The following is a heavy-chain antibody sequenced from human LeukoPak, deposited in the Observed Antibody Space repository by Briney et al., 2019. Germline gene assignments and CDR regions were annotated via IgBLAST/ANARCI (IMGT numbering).Heavy chain of an antibody. Sequence: PSETLSLTCTVSGGSFSRYYWTWIRQPPGKGLEWIGDIHYSGSTNYNPSLKSRVTISIDTSKNQFSLRLTSVTAVDTAVYYCVRVSGATITTYYGMDVWGRGTTVTVS. D-gene: IGHD4-11*01. J-gene: IGHJ6*02. CDR2: IHYSGST. CDR3: VRVSGATITTYYGMDV. CDR1: GGSFSRYY. V-gene: IGHV4-59*01.